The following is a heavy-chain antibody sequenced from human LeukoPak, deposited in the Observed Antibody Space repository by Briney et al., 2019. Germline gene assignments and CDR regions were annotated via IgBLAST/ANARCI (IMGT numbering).Heavy chain of an antibody. CDR3: ARGVGYYGSGSPSDY. CDR2: MNPNSGNT. V-gene: IGHV1-8*01. J-gene: IGHJ4*02. D-gene: IGHD3-10*01. Sequence: ASVKVSCKASGYTFASYDIKWVRQATGQGLEWMGWMNPNSGNTGYAQKFQGRVTMTRNTSISTAYMELSSLRSEDTAVYYCARGVGYYGSGSPSDYWGQGTLVTVSS. CDR1: GYTFASYD.